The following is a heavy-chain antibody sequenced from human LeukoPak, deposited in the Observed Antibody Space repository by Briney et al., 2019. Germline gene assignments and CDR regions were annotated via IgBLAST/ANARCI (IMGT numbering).Heavy chain of an antibody. J-gene: IGHJ3*02. CDR1: GFTVSSNY. CDR3: ARDLAPINYDFWSGYYRNAFDI. D-gene: IGHD3-3*01. Sequence: GGSLRLSCAASGFTVSSNYMSWVRQAPGKGLEWVSVIYSGGSTYYADSVKGRFTISRDNSKYTLYLQMNSLRAEDTAVYYCARDLAPINYDFWSGYYRNAFDIWGQGTMVTVSS. V-gene: IGHV3-66*02. CDR2: IYSGGST.